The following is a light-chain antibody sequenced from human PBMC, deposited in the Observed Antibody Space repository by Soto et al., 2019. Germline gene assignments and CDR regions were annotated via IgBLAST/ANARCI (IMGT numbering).Light chain of an antibody. CDR3: SSYTSSSTYV. CDR2: YSS. Sequence: HSVLNQPASVSGAPGQSITISLTGNSSEIGGYNYVSWYQQHPGQTPKLMIYYSSNRPPGGSNRFSCSKSCHTASLTIFGLQAEDEPDYYCSSYTSSSTYVFGNGTKVXXL. CDR1: SSEIGGYNY. J-gene: IGLJ1*01. V-gene: IGLV2-14*01.